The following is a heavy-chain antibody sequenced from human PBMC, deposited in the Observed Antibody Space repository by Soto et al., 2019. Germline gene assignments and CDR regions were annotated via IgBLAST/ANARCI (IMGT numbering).Heavy chain of an antibody. D-gene: IGHD5-18*01. CDR1: GFSLSSGGAG. V-gene: IGHV2-5*02. Sequence: QITLKESGPTLVKPTQTLTLTCTFSGFSLSSGGAGVGWIRQPPGKALEWGALIYWDDGKRFYPSLKTRLSITKDTSKNQVALTLTNMDPVDTATYFCAHVDTSTATGPLDYFDFWGQGTLVSVSS. J-gene: IGHJ4*02. CDR2: IYWDDGK. CDR3: AHVDTSTATGPLDYFDF.